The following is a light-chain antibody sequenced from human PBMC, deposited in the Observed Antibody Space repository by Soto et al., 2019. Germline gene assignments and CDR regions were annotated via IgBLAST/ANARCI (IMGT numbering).Light chain of an antibody. Sequence: DIVLTRSPATLSLSPGERATLSCRASQSVSRYLAWYQQKPGQAPRLLIYDASSRATGIPARFSGSGSGTDFTLTISSLEPEDFAVYYCQQRSDWPSTFGGGTKVEI. CDR1: QSVSRY. J-gene: IGKJ4*01. CDR2: DAS. CDR3: QQRSDWPST. V-gene: IGKV3-11*01.